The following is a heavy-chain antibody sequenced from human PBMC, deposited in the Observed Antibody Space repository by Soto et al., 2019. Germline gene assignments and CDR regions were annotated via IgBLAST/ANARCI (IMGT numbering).Heavy chain of an antibody. V-gene: IGHV4-4*02. D-gene: IGHD3-10*02. CDR2: IFHDGTA. J-gene: IGHJ4*02. CDR3: ARRVYDTRLNYMYGDF. Sequence: PSETLSLTCAVSGVYISSGNWWTWVRQSPQRGLEYIGEIFHDGTANYYPSFERRVAISVDTSKNQFSLKLTSVTAADTAIYFWARRVYDTRLNYMYGDFWGQGTLVTVS. CDR1: GVYISSGNW.